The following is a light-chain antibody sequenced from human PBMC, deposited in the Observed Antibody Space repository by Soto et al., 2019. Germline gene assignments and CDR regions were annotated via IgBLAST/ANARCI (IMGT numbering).Light chain of an antibody. J-gene: IGKJ1*01. CDR3: QQYNNWPRT. V-gene: IGKV3-15*01. Sequence: EIVLTQSPGSLSLSPGESATLTCRASRSVPSNYLAWHQQKPGQPPRLLISGAATRATGIPARFSGRGSGTEFTLTVSSLQSEDFAVYYCQQYNNWPRTFGQGTKVEIK. CDR2: GAA. CDR1: RSVPSN.